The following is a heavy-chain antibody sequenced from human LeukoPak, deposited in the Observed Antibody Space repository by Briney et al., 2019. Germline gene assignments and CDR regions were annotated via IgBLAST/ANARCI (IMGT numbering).Heavy chain of an antibody. CDR3: AKDPDIVVVPAANDY. D-gene: IGHD2-2*01. CDR1: GFTFSSYA. V-gene: IGHV3-23*01. CDR2: ISGSGGST. J-gene: IGHJ4*02. Sequence: GSLRLSCAASGFTFSSYAMSWVRQAPGKGLEWVSAISGSGGSTYYADSVKGRFTISRDNSRNTLYLQMNSLRAEDTAVYYCAKDPDIVVVPAANDYWGQGTLVTVSS.